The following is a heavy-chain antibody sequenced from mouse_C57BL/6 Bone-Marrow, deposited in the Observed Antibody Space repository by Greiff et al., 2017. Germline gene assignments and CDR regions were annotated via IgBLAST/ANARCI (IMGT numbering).Heavy chain of an antibody. CDR1: GFTFSSYG. CDR2: ISSGGSYT. V-gene: IGHV5-6*01. Sequence: EVQLVESGGDLVKPGGSLKLSCAASGFTFSSYGMSWVRQTPDKRLEWVATISSGGSYTYYPDSVKGRFTISRDNAKNTLYLQMSSLKSEDTAMYYCARLDHGREFAYWGQGTLVTVS. D-gene: IGHD1-1*01. CDR3: ARLDHGREFAY. J-gene: IGHJ3*01.